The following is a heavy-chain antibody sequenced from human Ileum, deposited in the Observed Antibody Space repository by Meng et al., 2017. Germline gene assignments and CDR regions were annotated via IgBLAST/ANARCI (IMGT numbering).Heavy chain of an antibody. V-gene: IGHV5-51*01. J-gene: IGHJ4*02. CDR3: ARILWFGERKFDY. D-gene: IGHD3-10*01. CDR2: VYPGDSET. Sequence: GESLKISCKASGYKFVGYWIGWVRQRPGKGLEWMGVVYPGDSETTYSPSFQGQVTISADTSDNTAYLQWNSLKPSDSAVYYCARILWFGERKFDYWGQGTRVTVSS. CDR1: GYKFVGYW.